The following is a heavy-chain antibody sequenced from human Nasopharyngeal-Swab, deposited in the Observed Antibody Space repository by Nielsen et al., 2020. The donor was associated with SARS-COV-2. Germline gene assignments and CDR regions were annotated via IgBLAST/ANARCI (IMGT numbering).Heavy chain of an antibody. J-gene: IGHJ4*02. V-gene: IGHV4-39*01. CDR2: IYYSGST. CDR3: ARRGRIAVAGFFDY. Sequence: WIRQPPGKGLEWIGSIYYSGSTYYNPPLKSRVTISVDTSKNQFSLKLSSVTAADTAVYYCARRGRIAVAGFFDYWGQGTLVTVSS. D-gene: IGHD6-19*01.